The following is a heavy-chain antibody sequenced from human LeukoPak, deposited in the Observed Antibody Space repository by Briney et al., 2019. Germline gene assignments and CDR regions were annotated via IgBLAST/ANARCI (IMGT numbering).Heavy chain of an antibody. D-gene: IGHD4-17*01. J-gene: IGHJ3*02. CDR1: GGSIGSYY. Sequence: SETLSLTCTVSGGSIGSYYWSWIRQPPGKGLEWIGYIYYSGSTNYNPSLKSRVTISVDTSKNQFSLKLSSVTAADTAVYYCARARTYGDYHDAFDIWGQGTMVTVSS. CDR3: ARARTYGDYHDAFDI. V-gene: IGHV4-59*01. CDR2: IYYSGST.